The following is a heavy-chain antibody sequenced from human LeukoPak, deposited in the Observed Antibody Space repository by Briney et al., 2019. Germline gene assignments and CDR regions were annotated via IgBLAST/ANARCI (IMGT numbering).Heavy chain of an antibody. J-gene: IGHJ4*02. CDR2: IYPGDSNT. CDR3: ARQGYYGSGSYLADY. CDR1: GYILTTYW. D-gene: IGHD3-10*01. V-gene: IGHV5-51*01. Sequence: GESLKISCKVSGYILTTYWIGWVRQMPGKGLEWLGVIYPGDSNTRYSPSFQGQVTFSVYKSISTVYLQWSSLKASDTAIFYCARQGYYGSGSYLADYWGQGTLVTVSS.